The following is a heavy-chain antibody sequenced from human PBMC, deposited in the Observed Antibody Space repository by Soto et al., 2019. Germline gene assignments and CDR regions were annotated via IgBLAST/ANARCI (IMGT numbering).Heavy chain of an antibody. D-gene: IGHD2-15*01. V-gene: IGHV4-39*01. CDR1: GGSISSSDFY. J-gene: IGHJ5*02. Sequence: ETLSLTCTVSGGSISSSDFYWGWLRQTPGKGLEFIGSMYYSGTTYYNPSLKSRVTISVDTSKNQFTLKLISVTAADTAVYYCAVVGSTGNWFDPWGEGALVTVSS. CDR3: AVVGSTGNWFDP. CDR2: MYYSGTT.